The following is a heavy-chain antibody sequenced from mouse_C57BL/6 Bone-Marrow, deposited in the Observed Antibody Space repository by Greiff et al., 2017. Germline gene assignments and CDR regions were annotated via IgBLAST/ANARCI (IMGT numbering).Heavy chain of an antibody. Sequence: EVLGVVSGGDLVKPGGSLKLSCAASGFTFSSYGLSLVRQTPDKKLEWVATLSSGGSYTYYPDSVKGRFTISRDNAKNTLYLQMSSLKSEDTDMYACARHDEYWDVAYWGQGTLVTVSA. CDR3: ARHDEYWDVAY. V-gene: IGHV5-6*01. D-gene: IGHD4-1*01. J-gene: IGHJ3*01. CDR2: LSSGGSYT. CDR1: GFTFSSYG.